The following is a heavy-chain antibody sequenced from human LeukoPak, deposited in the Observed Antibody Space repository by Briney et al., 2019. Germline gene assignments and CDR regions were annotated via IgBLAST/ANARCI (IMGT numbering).Heavy chain of an antibody. CDR3: AKCSKRPFWSGYYGYYFDY. V-gene: IGHV3-30*02. J-gene: IGHJ4*02. CDR1: GFTFSSYG. Sequence: GGSLRLSCAASGFTFSSYGMHWVRQAPGKGLEWVAFIRYDGSNKYYADSVKGRFTISRDNSKNTLYLQMNSLRAEDTAVYYCAKCSKRPFWSGYYGYYFDYRGQGALVTVSS. D-gene: IGHD3-3*01. CDR2: IRYDGSNK.